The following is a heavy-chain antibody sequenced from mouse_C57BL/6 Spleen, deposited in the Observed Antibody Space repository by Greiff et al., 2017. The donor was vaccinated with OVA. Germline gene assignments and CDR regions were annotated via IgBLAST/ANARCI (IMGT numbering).Heavy chain of an antibody. J-gene: IGHJ1*03. V-gene: IGHV5-17*01. CDR3: ARGDGSSYEWYFDV. CDR2: ISSGSSTI. CDR1: GFTFSDYG. Sequence: DVKLVESGGGLVKPGGSLKLSCAASGFTFSDYGMHWVRQAPEKGLEWVAYISSGSSTIYYADTVKGRFTISRDNAKNTLFLQMTSLRSEDTAMYYCARGDGSSYEWYFDVWGTGTTVTVSS. D-gene: IGHD1-1*01.